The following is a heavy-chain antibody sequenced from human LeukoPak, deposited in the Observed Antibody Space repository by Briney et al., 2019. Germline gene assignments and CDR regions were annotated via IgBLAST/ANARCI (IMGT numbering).Heavy chain of an antibody. CDR3: ARGYCSGGSCCWGDY. V-gene: IGHV4-39*01. CDR1: GGSISSIGYY. Sequence: SETLSLTCIVSGGSISSIGYYWGWIRQPPGKGLEWIGSVYYSGSTFYNPSLKSRVTTSVDTSKSQFSLKLNSMTAADTAVYCCARGYCSGGSCCWGDYWGQGALVTVSS. J-gene: IGHJ4*02. D-gene: IGHD2-15*01. CDR2: VYYSGST.